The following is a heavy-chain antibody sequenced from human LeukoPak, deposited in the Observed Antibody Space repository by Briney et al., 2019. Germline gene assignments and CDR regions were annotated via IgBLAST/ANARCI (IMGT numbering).Heavy chain of an antibody. CDR3: ARDSTYYYDSGSSGPHYFDN. V-gene: IGHV3-30*01. Sequence: GKSLRLSCAASGFTFSHYAMHWVRQAPGKGLEWVSLISSGGTYEYYADSVKGRFTISRDNSKNTLYLQLNSLRAEDTAVYYCARDSTYYYDSGSSGPHYFDNWGQGTLVTVSS. CDR1: GFTFSHYA. CDR2: ISSGGTYE. J-gene: IGHJ4*02. D-gene: IGHD3-10*01.